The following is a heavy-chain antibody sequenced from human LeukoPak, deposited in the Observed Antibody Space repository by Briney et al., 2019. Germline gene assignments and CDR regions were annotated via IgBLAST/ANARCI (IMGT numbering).Heavy chain of an antibody. CDR3: ARVVKYSSSWLNWFDP. CDR1: GGSFSGYY. V-gene: IGHV4-34*01. J-gene: IGHJ5*02. CDR2: INHSGST. Sequence: SETLSLTCAVYGGSFSGYYWSWIRQPPGKGLEWIGEINHSGSTNYNLSLKSRVTISVDTSKNQFSLKLSSVTAADTAVYYCARVVKYSSSWLNWFDPWGQGTLVTVSS. D-gene: IGHD6-13*01.